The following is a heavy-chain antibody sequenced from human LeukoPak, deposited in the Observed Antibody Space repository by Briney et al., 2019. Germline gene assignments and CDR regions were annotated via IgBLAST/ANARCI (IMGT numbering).Heavy chain of an antibody. J-gene: IGHJ4*02. D-gene: IGHD6-6*01. CDR1: GFTFSSYA. V-gene: IGHV3-23*01. CDR2: ISGSGGNT. Sequence: GGSLRLSCAASGFTFSSYAMSWVRQAPGKGLEWVSAISGSGGNTYYADSVKGRFTISRDNSKNTLYLQINSLRAEDTAVYYCANGRLVQVDYWGQGTLVTVSS. CDR3: ANGRLVQVDY.